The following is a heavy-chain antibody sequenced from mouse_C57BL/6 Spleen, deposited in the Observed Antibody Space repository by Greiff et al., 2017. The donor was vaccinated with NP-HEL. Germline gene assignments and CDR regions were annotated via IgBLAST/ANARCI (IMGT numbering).Heavy chain of an antibody. J-gene: IGHJ4*01. Sequence: EVQLQQSGPELVKPGASVKISCKASGYTFTDYYMNWVKQSHGKSLEWIGDINPNNGGTSYNQKFKGKATLTVDKSSSTAYMELRSLTSEDSAVYYCARDSSGPYYAMDYWGQGTSVTVSS. CDR1: GYTFTDYY. CDR3: ARDSSGPYYAMDY. CDR2: INPNNGGT. D-gene: IGHD3-2*02. V-gene: IGHV1-26*01.